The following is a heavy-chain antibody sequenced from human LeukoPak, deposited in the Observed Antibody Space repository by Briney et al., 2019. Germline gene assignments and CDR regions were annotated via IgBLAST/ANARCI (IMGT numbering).Heavy chain of an antibody. CDR1: GFTFSSYA. D-gene: IGHD3-16*01. CDR3: ARTFGGPLDY. V-gene: IGHV3-23*01. Sequence: PGGSLRLSCAASGFTFSSYAMSWVRQTPGTGLNWVSTVSGNGGSTHYADSVKGRFTISRDNSKNTLYLQMNSLRAEDTAVYYCARTFGGPLDYWGQGTLVTVSS. J-gene: IGHJ4*02. CDR2: VSGNGGST.